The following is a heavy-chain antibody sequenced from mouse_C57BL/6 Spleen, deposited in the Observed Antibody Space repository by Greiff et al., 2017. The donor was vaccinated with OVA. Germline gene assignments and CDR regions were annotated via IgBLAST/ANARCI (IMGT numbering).Heavy chain of an antibody. CDR3: ARHGDDRYWYFDV. Sequence: EVKLVESGGGLVKPGGSLKLSCAASGFTFSDYGMHWVRQAPEQGLEWVAYISSGSSTIYYAATVKGRFTISRDNAKNTLFLQMTSLTSEDTAMYYCARHGDDRYWYFDVWGKGTTVTVSS. V-gene: IGHV5-17*01. J-gene: IGHJ1*03. CDR1: GFTFSDYG. CDR2: ISSGSSTI. D-gene: IGHD2-13*01.